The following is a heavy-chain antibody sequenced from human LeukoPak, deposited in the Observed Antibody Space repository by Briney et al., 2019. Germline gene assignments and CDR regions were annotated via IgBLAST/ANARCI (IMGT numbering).Heavy chain of an antibody. J-gene: IGHJ4*02. CDR3: TTDYGNSPR. D-gene: IGHD4-23*01. CDR1: GFTFSNYA. V-gene: IGHV3-15*01. Sequence: GGSLRLSCAASGFTFSNYAMSWVRQAPGKGLEWVGRIKSKSDGGTTDYAAPVKGRFTISRDDSESTLYVQMNSLRTEDTAVYYCTTDYGNSPRWGQGTLVTVSS. CDR2: IKSKSDGGTT.